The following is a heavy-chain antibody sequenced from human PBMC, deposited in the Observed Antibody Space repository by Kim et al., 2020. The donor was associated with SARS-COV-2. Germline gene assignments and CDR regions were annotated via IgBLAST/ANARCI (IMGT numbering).Heavy chain of an antibody. V-gene: IGHV4-59*01. CDR2: IYYSGST. CDR3: AREGDGYILY. CDR1: GGSISSYY. J-gene: IGHJ4*02. Sequence: SETLSLTCTVSGGSISSYYWSWIRQPPGKGLEWIGYIYYSGSTNYNPSLKSRVTISVDTSKNQFSLKLSSVTAADTAVYYCAREGDGYILYWGQGTLVTVSS. D-gene: IGHD5-12*01.